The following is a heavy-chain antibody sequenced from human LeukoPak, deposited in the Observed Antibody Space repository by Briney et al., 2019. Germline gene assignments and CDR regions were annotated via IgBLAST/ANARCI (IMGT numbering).Heavy chain of an antibody. CDR2: IYYSGST. CDR1: GGSISSYY. Sequence: SEALSLTCTVSGGSISSYYWSWIRQPPGKGLEWIGYIYYSGSTNYNPSLKSRVTISVDTSKNQFSLKLSSVTAADTAVYYCARSYYYDSSGYYDFDYWGQGTLVTVSS. CDR3: ARSYYYDSSGYYDFDY. D-gene: IGHD3-22*01. V-gene: IGHV4-59*08. J-gene: IGHJ4*02.